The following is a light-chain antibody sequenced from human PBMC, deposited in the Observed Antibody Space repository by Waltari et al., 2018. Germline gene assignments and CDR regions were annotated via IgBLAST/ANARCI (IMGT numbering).Light chain of an antibody. V-gene: IGKV1-39*01. Sequence: DIHMTQSPFFLSASVGDRVTITCRASQSISTYLNWYQQEKGRAPRLLIYAASTLQSGVPSRFSGSGSGTDFTLTIRSLQPEDFATYYCQQSNSTPYTFGQGTKLEIK. CDR3: QQSNSTPYT. J-gene: IGKJ2*01. CDR2: AAS. CDR1: QSISTY.